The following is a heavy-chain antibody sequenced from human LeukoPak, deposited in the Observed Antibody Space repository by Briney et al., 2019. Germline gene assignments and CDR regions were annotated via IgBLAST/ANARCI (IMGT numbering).Heavy chain of an antibody. V-gene: IGHV3-30*18. Sequence: SGGSLRLSCAASGFTFSSYGMHWVRQAPGKGLEWVAVISYDGSNKYYADSVKGRFIISRDNPKNTLYLQMNSLRAEDTAVYYCAKSSYYYDSSGYYDYWGQGTLVTVSS. CDR3: AKSSYYYDSSGYYDY. CDR2: ISYDGSNK. CDR1: GFTFSSYG. D-gene: IGHD3-22*01. J-gene: IGHJ4*02.